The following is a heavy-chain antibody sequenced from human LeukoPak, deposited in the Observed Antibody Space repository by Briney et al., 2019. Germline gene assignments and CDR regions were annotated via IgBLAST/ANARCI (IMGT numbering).Heavy chain of an antibody. Sequence: GGSLRLSCAASGFTVSSNYMSWVRQAPGKGLEWVSVIYSGGSTYYADSVKGRFTISRDNSKNTLYLRMNSLRAEDTAVYYCARDSLVGTPGYFDYWGQGTLVTVSS. J-gene: IGHJ4*02. D-gene: IGHD1/OR15-1a*01. CDR3: ARDSLVGTPGYFDY. CDR2: IYSGGST. CDR1: GFTVSSNY. V-gene: IGHV3-53*01.